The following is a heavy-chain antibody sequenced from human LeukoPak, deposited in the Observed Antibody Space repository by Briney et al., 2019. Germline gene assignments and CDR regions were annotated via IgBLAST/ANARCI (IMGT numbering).Heavy chain of an antibody. D-gene: IGHD3-10*01. CDR1: GGSISSYY. Sequence: SETLSLTCTVSGGSISSYYWSWIRQPPGKGLEWIGYIYYSGSTNYNPSLTSRVTISVDTSKNQFSLKLSSVTAADTAVYYCAKNYYGSGRMDVWGKGTTVTISS. V-gene: IGHV4-59*01. J-gene: IGHJ6*03. CDR2: IYYSGST. CDR3: AKNYYGSGRMDV.